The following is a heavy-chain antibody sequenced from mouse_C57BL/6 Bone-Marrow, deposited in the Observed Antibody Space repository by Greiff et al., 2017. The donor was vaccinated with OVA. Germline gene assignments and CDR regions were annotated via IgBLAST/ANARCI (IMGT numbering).Heavy chain of an antibody. CDR1: GYTFTSYW. CDR3: ARGDYDEGFAY. CDR2: IDPNSGGT. J-gene: IGHJ3*01. D-gene: IGHD2-4*01. V-gene: IGHV1-72*01. Sequence: QVQLQQPGAELVKPGASVKLSCKASGYTFTSYWMHWVKQRPGRGLEWIGRIDPNSGGTKYNEKFKSKATLTVDKPSSTAYMPRSSLTSEDSADYYGARGDYDEGFAYWGQGTLVTVSA.